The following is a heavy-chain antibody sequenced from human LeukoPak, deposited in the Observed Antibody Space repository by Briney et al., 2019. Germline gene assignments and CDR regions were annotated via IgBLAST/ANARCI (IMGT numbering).Heavy chain of an antibody. V-gene: IGHV3-23*01. Sequence: GGSLRLSCAASGFTFSSYAMSWVGQAPGKGLEWVSAVSGSGGSTYYADSVKGRFTISRDNAKNSLYLQMSSLTAEDTAVYYCARAGFTFSDYFGSFFDYWGQGTLVTVSS. CDR1: GFTFSSYA. D-gene: IGHD3-10*01. CDR2: VSGSGGST. CDR3: ARAGFTFSDYFGSFFDY. J-gene: IGHJ4*02.